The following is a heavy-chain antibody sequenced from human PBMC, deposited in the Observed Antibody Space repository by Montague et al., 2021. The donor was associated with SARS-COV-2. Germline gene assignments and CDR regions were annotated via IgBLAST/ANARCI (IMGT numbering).Heavy chain of an antibody. Sequence: SETLSLTCAVYGGSISGYYWSWIRQPPGKGLEWIGEINHSGSTNYNPSLTSRVTISVDTSKNQFSLKLSSVTAAATAVYYCARGRRILLWFGELFSGGDYYGMDVWGQGTTVTVSS. CDR3: ARGRRILLWFGELFSGGDYYGMDV. CDR1: GGSISGYY. V-gene: IGHV4-34*01. J-gene: IGHJ6*02. CDR2: INHSGST. D-gene: IGHD3-10*01.